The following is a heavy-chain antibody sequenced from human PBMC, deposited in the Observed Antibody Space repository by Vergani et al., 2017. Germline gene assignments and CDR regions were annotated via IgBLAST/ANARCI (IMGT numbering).Heavy chain of an antibody. J-gene: IGHJ3*01. CDR2: IYVSGIT. CDR1: GASINNDFYY. Sequence: QVQLQESGPGLVKPSQTLSLTCTVSGASINNDFYYWHWIRQPAGKGLEWIGHIYVSGITDYNSSLQSRVPMSVDTSKNQFSLTLTSVTAADTAVYYCARDNKQLRPRAFDLWGKGTMVTVSS. CDR3: ARDNKQLRPRAFDL. V-gene: IGHV4-61*02. D-gene: IGHD4-23*01.